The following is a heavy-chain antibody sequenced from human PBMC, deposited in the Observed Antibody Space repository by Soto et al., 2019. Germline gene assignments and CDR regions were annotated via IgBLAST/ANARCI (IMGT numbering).Heavy chain of an antibody. CDR2: IYWDDDK. CDR3: APAPLGVAGPFFYYGMAV. Sequence: SGPTLVNPTQTLTLTCTFSGCSLSTSGVGVGWIRQPPGKALEWLALIYWDDDKRYSPSLKSRLTITKYTSKNQVVLTMTNMDPVDKATYYCAPAPLGVAGPFFYYGMAVWVQGTRVTVSS. D-gene: IGHD6-19*01. J-gene: IGHJ6*02. V-gene: IGHV2-5*02. CDR1: GCSLSTSGVG.